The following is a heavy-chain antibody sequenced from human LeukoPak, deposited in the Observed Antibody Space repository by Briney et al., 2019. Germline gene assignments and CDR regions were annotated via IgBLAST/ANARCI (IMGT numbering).Heavy chain of an antibody. D-gene: IGHD2/OR15-2a*01. CDR1: GFTFSSYS. J-gene: IGHJ4*02. V-gene: IGHV3-21*01. CDR3: ARDSRVEYYFDY. CDR2: ISSSSSYI. Sequence: GGSLRLSCAASGFTFSSYSKNWVRQAPGKGLEWVSSISSSSSYIYYADSVKGRFTISRDNAKNLLYLQMNSLRAEDTAVYYCARDSRVEYYFDYWGQGTLVTVSS.